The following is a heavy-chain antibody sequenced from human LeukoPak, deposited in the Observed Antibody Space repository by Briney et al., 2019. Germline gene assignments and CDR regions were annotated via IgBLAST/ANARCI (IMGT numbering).Heavy chain of an antibody. Sequence: GGSLRLSCAASGFTFSSYEMNWVRQAPGKGLEWVSYISSSGSTIYYADSVKGRFTISRDNAKNSLYLQMNSLRAEDTAVYYCARDSNYYGSGGYYPNFDYWGQGTLVTVSS. D-gene: IGHD3-10*01. CDR1: GFTFSSYE. J-gene: IGHJ4*02. CDR3: ARDSNYYGSGGYYPNFDY. CDR2: ISSSGSTI. V-gene: IGHV3-48*03.